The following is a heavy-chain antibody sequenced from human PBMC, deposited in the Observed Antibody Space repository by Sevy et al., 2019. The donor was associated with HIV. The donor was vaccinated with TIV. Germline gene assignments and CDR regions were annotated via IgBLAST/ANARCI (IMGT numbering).Heavy chain of an antibody. J-gene: IGHJ4*02. CDR3: ARERRDSCGFDY. CDR2: IYYSGST. D-gene: IGHD3-22*01. CDR1: GGSISSYY. Sequence: SETLSLTCTVSGGSISSYYWSWIRQPPGKGLEWIGYIYYSGSTNYNPSLKSRVTISVDTSKNQFSLKLSSVTAADTAVYYCARERRDSCGFDYWGQGTLVTVSS. V-gene: IGHV4-59*01.